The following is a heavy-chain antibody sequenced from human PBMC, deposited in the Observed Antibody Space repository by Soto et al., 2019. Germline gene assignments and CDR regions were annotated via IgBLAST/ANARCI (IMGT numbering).Heavy chain of an antibody. CDR2: IYHSGST. Sequence: QVQLQESGPGLVKPSGTLSLTCAVSGGSISSSNWWSWVRQPPGKWLEWIGDIYHSGSTNYNPSLKRRGTVSVDKSKTQFSLKMGSVPAAVTAGYYCAREARRRWDRNLDYGGQGTLVRVSS. D-gene: IGHD1-7*01. V-gene: IGHV4-4*02. CDR1: GGSISSSNW. J-gene: IGHJ4*02. CDR3: AREARRRWDRNLDY.